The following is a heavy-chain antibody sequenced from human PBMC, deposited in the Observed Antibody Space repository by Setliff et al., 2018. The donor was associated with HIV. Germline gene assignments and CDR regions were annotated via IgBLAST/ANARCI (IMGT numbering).Heavy chain of an antibody. CDR1: GFSFNSYG. D-gene: IGHD2-21*01. CDR2: IWYDERHK. V-gene: IGHV3-33*08. CDR3: ARGIPGGGIDY. Sequence: PGGSLRLSCTFWGFSFNSYGMHWVRQAPGKGLEWVASIWYDERHKFYANSVKGRFTISRDNAKSTLYLQMDSLRAEDMAVYYCARGIPGGGIDYWGQGTLVTVSS. J-gene: IGHJ4*02.